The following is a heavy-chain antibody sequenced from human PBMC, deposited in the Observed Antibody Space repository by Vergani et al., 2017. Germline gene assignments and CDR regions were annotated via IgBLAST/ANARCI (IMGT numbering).Heavy chain of an antibody. J-gene: IGHJ6*02. CDR1: GYTFTIYS. CDR2: ISGYNGNT. V-gene: IGHV1-18*01. D-gene: IGHD2-2*01. Sequence: QSQLVQSGDEVKKPGASVKVSCKTSGYTFTIYSIGWVRQAPGQGLEWLGWISGYNGNTNYAQKLQGRVTMTTDTSTSKAYMELRNLRSDDTAVYYCARRVPFSAFEGQMLCYGLDVWGQGTTVTVSS. CDR3: ARRVPFSAFEGQMLCYGLDV.